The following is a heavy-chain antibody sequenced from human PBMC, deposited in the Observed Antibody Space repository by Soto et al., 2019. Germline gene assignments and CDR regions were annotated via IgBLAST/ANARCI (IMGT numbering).Heavy chain of an antibody. CDR3: ARQDRYQLLPNYYYYGMDV. CDR2: IYYSGST. CDR1: GGSISSSSYY. J-gene: IGHJ6*02. D-gene: IGHD2-2*01. Sequence: SETLSLTCTVSGGSISSSSYYWGWIRQPPGKGLEWIGSIYYSGSTYYNPSLKSRVTISVDTSKNQFSLKLSSVTAADTAAYYCARQDRYQLLPNYYYYGMDVWGQGTTVTVSS. V-gene: IGHV4-39*01.